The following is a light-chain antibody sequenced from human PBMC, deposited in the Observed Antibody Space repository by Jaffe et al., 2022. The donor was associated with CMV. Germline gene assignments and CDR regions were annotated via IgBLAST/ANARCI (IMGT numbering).Light chain of an antibody. CDR1: QSISTY. CDR3: QQSYSTPWT. CDR2: AAS. Sequence: DIQMTQSPSSLSASVGDRVTITCRASQSISTYLNWYQQKPGKAPKLLVFAASSLKSGVPSRFSGSGSATEFTLTISSLQPEDFATYYCQQSYSTPWTFGQGTKVEIK. V-gene: IGKV1-39*01. J-gene: IGKJ1*01.